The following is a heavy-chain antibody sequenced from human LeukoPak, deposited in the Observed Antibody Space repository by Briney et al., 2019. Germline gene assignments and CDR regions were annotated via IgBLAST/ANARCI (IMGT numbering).Heavy chain of an antibody. CDR1: GFSFSSYA. V-gene: IGHV3-23*01. CDR3: VKEGEGHSYAPKTGPTT. CDR2: VSDDGNSR. Sequence: GGSLRLSCAASGFSFSSYAMSWVRQAPGKGPKWVSGVSDDGNSRYYADSLKGRFTISSDNSANTVYLQMNNLADEDTAVYYCVKEGEGHSYAPKTGPTTWGQGTLVTVSS. D-gene: IGHD5-18*01. J-gene: IGHJ5*02.